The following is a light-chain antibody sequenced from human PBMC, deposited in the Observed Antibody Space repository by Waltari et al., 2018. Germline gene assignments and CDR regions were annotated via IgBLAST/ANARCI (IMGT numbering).Light chain of an antibody. CDR3: CSYAGNYVWV. CDR2: DVS. Sequence: QSALTQPAAVSGPPGQSVTTSCTGASSDIGRYDIVSWYQQHPGNAPKLVISDVSKRPSGVSDRFSGSKSGDTASLTISGLQFEDEADYYCCSYAGNYVWVFGGGTRLTVL. CDR1: SSDIGRYDI. J-gene: IGLJ3*02. V-gene: IGLV2-23*02.